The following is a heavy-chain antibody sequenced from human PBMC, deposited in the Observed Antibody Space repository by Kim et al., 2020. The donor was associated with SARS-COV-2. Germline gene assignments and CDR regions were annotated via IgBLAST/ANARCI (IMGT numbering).Heavy chain of an antibody. D-gene: IGHD5-18*01. CDR1: GGSISSSSYY. J-gene: IGHJ5*02. CDR3: ARDTNRYSYGWGFDP. Sequence: SETLSLTCTVSGGSISSSSYYWGWIRQPPGKGLEWIGSIYYSGSTYYNPSLKSRVTISVDTSKNQFSLKLSSVTAADTAVYYCARDTNRYSYGWGFDPWGQGTLVTVSS. CDR2: IYYSGST. V-gene: IGHV4-39*07.